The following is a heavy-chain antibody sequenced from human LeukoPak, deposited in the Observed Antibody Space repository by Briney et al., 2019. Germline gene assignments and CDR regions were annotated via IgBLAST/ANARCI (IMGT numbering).Heavy chain of an antibody. CDR1: GFTFSSYA. Sequence: GGSLRLSCAASGFTFSSYAMHWVRQAPGKGLEWVAVISYDGSDKYYADSVKGRFTISRDNSKNTLYLQMNSLRAEDTAVYYCARDYVPTSPGYYYYYGMDVWGQGTTVTVSS. D-gene: IGHD3-16*01. CDR3: ARDYVPTSPGYYYYYGMDV. J-gene: IGHJ6*02. CDR2: ISYDGSDK. V-gene: IGHV3-30*04.